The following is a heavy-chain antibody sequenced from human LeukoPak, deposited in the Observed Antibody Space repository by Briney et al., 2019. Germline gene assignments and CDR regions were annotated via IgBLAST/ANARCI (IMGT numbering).Heavy chain of an antibody. CDR3: ARSLYGSFFDY. Sequence: GGSLRLSCAASGFTFSDYYMTWFRQAPGKGLEWVSYISSSGTTIYYADSVEGRFTVSRDNADNSLYLQMNSLRVEDTAVYYCARSLYGSFFDYWGQGTLVTVSS. D-gene: IGHD2-8*01. CDR2: ISSSGTTI. CDR1: GFTFSDYY. J-gene: IGHJ4*02. V-gene: IGHV3-11*04.